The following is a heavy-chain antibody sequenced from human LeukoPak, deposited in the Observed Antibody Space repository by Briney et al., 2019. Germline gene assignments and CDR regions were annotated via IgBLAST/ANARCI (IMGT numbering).Heavy chain of an antibody. CDR1: GGSISSGGYY. CDR2: IYYSGST. D-gene: IGHD3-22*01. J-gene: IGHJ4*02. Sequence: SETLSLTCTVSGGSISSGGYYWSWIRQLPGKGLEWIGYIYYSGSTYYNSSLKSRVIISVDTSKNQFSLKLSSVTAADTAVYYCARADSSGTRFDYWGQGTLVTVSS. CDR3: ARADSSGTRFDY. V-gene: IGHV4-31*03.